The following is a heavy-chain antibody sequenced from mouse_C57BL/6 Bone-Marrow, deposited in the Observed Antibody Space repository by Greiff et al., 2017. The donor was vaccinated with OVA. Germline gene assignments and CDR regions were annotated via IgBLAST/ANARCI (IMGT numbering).Heavy chain of an antibody. J-gene: IGHJ1*03. CDR1: GYTFTSYW. CDR2: IYPSDSET. CDR3: ASTPFYYGSSSWYFDV. V-gene: IGHV1-61*01. D-gene: IGHD1-1*01. Sequence: VQLQQSGAELVRPGSSVKLSCKASGYTFTSYWMDWVKQRPGQGLEWIGNIYPSDSETHYNQKFKDKATLTVDKSSSTAYMQLSSLTSEDSAVYYCASTPFYYGSSSWYFDVWGTGTTVTVSS.